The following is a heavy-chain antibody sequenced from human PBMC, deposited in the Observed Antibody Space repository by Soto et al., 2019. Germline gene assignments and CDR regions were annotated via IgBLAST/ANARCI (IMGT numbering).Heavy chain of an antibody. V-gene: IGHV1-2*02. CDR3: ARGSSASGTKLPNDP. D-gene: IGHD3-10*01. J-gene: IGHJ5*02. Sequence: GASVKVSCKASGYKFTDYYMHWVRQAPGQGLEYMGWISPNSGATESPQNFQGRVTLTSDMSTTTAYMELSSLRSDDAAIYYCARGSSASGTKLPNDPWGQGTLVTVSS. CDR2: ISPNSGAT. CDR1: GYKFTDYY.